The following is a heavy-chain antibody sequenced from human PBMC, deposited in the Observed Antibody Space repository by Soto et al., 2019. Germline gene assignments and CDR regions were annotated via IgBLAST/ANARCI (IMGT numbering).Heavy chain of an antibody. J-gene: IGHJ4*02. CDR3: ARGYSSSSAAFDY. Sequence: QVQLVESGGGVVQPGRSLRLSCAASGFTFSSYAIHWVRQAPGKGLEWVAIISYDATNKHYADSVKGRFTISRDNSKNTLYLQMNSLRADDTAVYYCARGYSSSSAAFDYWGQGTLVTVSS. CDR1: GFTFSSYA. D-gene: IGHD6-13*01. CDR2: ISYDATNK. V-gene: IGHV3-30-3*01.